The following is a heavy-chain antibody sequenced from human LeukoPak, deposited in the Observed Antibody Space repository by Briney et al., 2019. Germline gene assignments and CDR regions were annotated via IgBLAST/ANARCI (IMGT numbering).Heavy chain of an antibody. CDR2: ISSSSSYI. CDR3: ARVPVTYGDYGGTNYGMDV. J-gene: IGHJ6*02. Sequence: TGGSLRLSCAASGFTFSSYSMNWVRQAPGKGLEWVSSISSSSSYIYYADSVKGRFTISRDNAKNSLYLQMNSLRAEDTAVYYCARVPVTYGDYGGTNYGMDVWGQGTTVTVSS. CDR1: GFTFSSYS. V-gene: IGHV3-21*01. D-gene: IGHD4-17*01.